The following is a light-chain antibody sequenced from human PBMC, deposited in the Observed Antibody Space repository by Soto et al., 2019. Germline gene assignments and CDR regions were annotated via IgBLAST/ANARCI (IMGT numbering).Light chain of an antibody. V-gene: IGLV7-46*01. CDR2: DTS. Sequence: QAVLTQAPSLTVSPGGTVTLTYDSSTGAVTSGHYPYWFQQKPGQAPRTLIYDTSNKHSWTPARFSGSLLGGKAALTLSGAQHEEEAEYYCLLSYSGFYVFGTGTKVTVL. CDR3: LLSYSGFYV. CDR1: TGAVTSGHY. J-gene: IGLJ1*01.